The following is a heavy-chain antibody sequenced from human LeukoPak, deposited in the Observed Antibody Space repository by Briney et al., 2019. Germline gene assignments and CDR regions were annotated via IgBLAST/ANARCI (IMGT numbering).Heavy chain of an antibody. Sequence: GASVKVSCKASGYTFTSYAMNWVRQAPGQGLEWMGIINPSGGSTSYAQKFQGRVTMTRDMSTSTVYMELSSLRSEDTAVYYCARDPVAAAGSSGSDYWGQGTLVTVSS. V-gene: IGHV1-46*01. CDR2: INPSGGST. J-gene: IGHJ4*02. CDR3: ARDPVAAAGSSGSDY. D-gene: IGHD6-13*01. CDR1: GYTFTSYA.